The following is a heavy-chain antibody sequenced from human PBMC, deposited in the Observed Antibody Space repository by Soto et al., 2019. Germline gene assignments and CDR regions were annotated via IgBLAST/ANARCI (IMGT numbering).Heavy chain of an antibody. V-gene: IGHV4-31*03. J-gene: IGHJ3*02. Sequence: QVQLQESGPGLVKPSQTLSLTCSVSGVSINSGGYYWSWIRHHPGKGLEWIGYIYYTGHTFYNASLKSRVAMSLDTSKNQFFLKLSSVTAADTAVYYCAGGSQLERDALDIWGQGTMVTVSS. CDR1: GVSINSGGYY. CDR2: IYYTGHT. CDR3: AGGSQLERDALDI. D-gene: IGHD1-1*01.